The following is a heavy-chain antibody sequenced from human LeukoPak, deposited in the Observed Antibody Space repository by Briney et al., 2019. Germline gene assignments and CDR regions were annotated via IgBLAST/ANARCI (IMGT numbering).Heavy chain of an antibody. CDR2: ISAGGTTM. D-gene: IGHD3-10*01. V-gene: IGHV3-11*01. CDR3: AKGHTYGMI. J-gene: IGHJ4*02. Sequence: GGSLRLSCAASGFTFSDYYMSWIRQTPGKGLEWVSYISAGGTTMDYAKSVKGRFTTSRDNAKDSLYLQMNSLEAEDTAVYYCAKGHTYGMIWGQGTLVSVSS. CDR1: GFTFSDYY.